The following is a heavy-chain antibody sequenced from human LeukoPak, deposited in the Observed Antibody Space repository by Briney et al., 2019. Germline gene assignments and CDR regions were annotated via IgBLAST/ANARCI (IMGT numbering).Heavy chain of an antibody. CDR2: IRYDGSNK. J-gene: IGHJ4*02. CDR3: AKEKDYGSGSFSFDY. CDR1: GFTFSSYG. Sequence: GGSLRLSCAASGFTFSSYGMHGVRQAPGRGLEWVAFIRYDGSNKYYADSVKGRFTIPRDNSKNTLYLQMNSLRAEDTAVYYCAKEKDYGSGSFSFDYWGQGTLVTVSS. D-gene: IGHD3-10*01. V-gene: IGHV3-30*02.